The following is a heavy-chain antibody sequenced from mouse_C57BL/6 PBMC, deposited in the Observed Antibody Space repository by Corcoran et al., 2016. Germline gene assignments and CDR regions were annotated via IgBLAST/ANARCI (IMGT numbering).Heavy chain of an antibody. CDR1: GYTFTDYY. J-gene: IGHJ2*01. V-gene: IGHV1-76*01. D-gene: IGHD1-1*01. Sequence: QVQLKQSGAELVRPGASVKLSCKASGYTFTDYYINWVKQRPGQGLEWIARIYPGSGNTYYNEKFKGKATLTAEKSSSTAYMQLSSLTSEDSAVYFCARETSSSAFFDYGGQGTTLTVSS. CDR3: ARETSSSAFFDY. CDR2: IYPGSGNT.